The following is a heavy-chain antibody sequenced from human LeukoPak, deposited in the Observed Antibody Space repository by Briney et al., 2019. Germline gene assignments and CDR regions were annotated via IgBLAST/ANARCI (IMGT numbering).Heavy chain of an antibody. V-gene: IGHV4-34*01. CDR2: INHSGST. Sequence: SETLSLTCAVYGGSFSGYYWSWLRQPPGKGLEWIGEINHSGSTNYNPSLKRRVTISVDTSKNQFSLKLSSVTAADTAVYYCARGGGAKSFYDSSGYYDDYFDYWGQGTLVTVSS. CDR3: ARGGGAKSFYDSSGYYDDYFDY. CDR1: GGSFSGYY. D-gene: IGHD3-22*01. J-gene: IGHJ4*02.